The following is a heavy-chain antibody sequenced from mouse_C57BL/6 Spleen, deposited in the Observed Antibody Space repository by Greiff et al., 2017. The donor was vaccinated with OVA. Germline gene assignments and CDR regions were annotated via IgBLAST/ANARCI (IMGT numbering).Heavy chain of an antibody. CDR1: GFTFSSYA. CDR2: ISDGGSYT. J-gene: IGHJ4*01. CDR3: AREGGLRAMDY. V-gene: IGHV5-4*01. D-gene: IGHD2-2*01. Sequence: EVKVVESGGGLVKPGGSLKLSCAASGFTFSSYAMSWVRQTPEKRLEWVATISDGGSYTYYPDNVKGRFTISRDNAKNNLYLQMSHLKSEDTAMYYCAREGGLRAMDYWGQGTSVTVSS.